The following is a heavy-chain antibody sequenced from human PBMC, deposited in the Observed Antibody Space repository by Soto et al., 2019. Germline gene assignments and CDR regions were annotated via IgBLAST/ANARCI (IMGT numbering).Heavy chain of an antibody. CDR3: ARTRVRSFDY. CDR1: GFTFSDYE. Sequence: LRLSCAASGFTFSDYEMNWVRQAPGKGLEWVSYMSSSGTTIYYADSVKGRFTISRDNAKNSLYLQMNSLRVEDTAVYYCARTRVRSFDYWGQGTLVTVSS. V-gene: IGHV3-48*03. CDR2: MSSSGTTI. J-gene: IGHJ4*02.